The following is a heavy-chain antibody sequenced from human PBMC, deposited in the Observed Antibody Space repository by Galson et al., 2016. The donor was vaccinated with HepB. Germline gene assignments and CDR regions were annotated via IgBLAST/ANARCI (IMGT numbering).Heavy chain of an antibody. V-gene: IGHV4-31*03. J-gene: IGHJ4*02. CDR1: GGSISSGGYY. Sequence: LSLTCTVSGGSISSGGYYWSWIRQHPGKGLEWIGYIYHSGSTYYNPSLKSRVSISVDTSKNQFSLRLSSVTAADTAVYYCARDRSSGSGNFGYWGQGTLVTVS. D-gene: IGHD3-10*01. CDR3: ARDRSSGSGNFGY. CDR2: IYHSGST.